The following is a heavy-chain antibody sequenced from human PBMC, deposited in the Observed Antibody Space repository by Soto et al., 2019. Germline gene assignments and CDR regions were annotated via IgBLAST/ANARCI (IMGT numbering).Heavy chain of an antibody. CDR2: ISTNGNYI. J-gene: IGHJ4*01. V-gene: IGHV3-21*01. D-gene: IGHD3-3*01. CDR1: GFPFSSYD. CDR3: ARETIFGIVIKGYSDS. Sequence: PWGSLSLSCAASGFPFSSYDMNWIRQAPGKGLEWVSSISTNGNYIYYADSVKGRFNISRDYAKNSLYLQMNSLRAEDTAVYYCARETIFGIVIKGYSDSWGQGIMVTVSA.